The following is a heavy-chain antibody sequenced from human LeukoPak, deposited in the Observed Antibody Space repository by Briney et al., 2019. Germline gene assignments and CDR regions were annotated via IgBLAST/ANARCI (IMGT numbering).Heavy chain of an antibody. CDR1: GYTFTGYY. D-gene: IGHD6-13*01. J-gene: IGHJ4*02. CDR2: INPNSGGT. Sequence: ASVKVSCKASGYTFTGYYMHWVRQAPGQGLEWMGRINPNSGGTNYAQKLQGRVTMTTDTSTSTAYMELRSLRSDDTAVYYCARGYSSSWYSDYWGQGTLVTVSS. CDR3: ARGYSSSWYSDY. V-gene: IGHV1-2*06.